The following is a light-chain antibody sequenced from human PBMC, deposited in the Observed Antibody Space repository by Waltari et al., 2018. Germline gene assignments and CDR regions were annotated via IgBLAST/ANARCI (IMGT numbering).Light chain of an antibody. CDR1: GSDVGGYDY. J-gene: IGLJ2*01. CDR3: SSYSSSGVV. Sequence: QSALTQPASVSGSPGQAIIISCTGTGSDVGGYDYVSWYQQYPGKAPRLIIYDLYNRPAGVSNRFSGSKSENTASLTIPGVQAEDESVYYCSSYSSSGVVFGGGTKLTV. CDR2: DLY. V-gene: IGLV2-14*01.